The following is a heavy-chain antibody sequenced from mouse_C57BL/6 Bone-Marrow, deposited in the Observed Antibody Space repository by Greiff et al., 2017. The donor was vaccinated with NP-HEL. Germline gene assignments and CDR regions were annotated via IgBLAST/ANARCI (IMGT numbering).Heavy chain of an antibody. Sequence: QVQLQQSGPELVKPGASVKISCKASGYTFTDYYINWVKQRPGQGLEWIGWIFPGSGSTYYNEKFKGKATLTVDKSSSTAYMLLSSLTSEDSAVYFCARSYYYGSSYAGVYFDYWGQGTTLTVSS. CDR1: GYTFTDYY. CDR2: IFPGSGST. CDR3: ARSYYYGSSYAGVYFDY. J-gene: IGHJ2*01. D-gene: IGHD1-1*01. V-gene: IGHV1-75*01.